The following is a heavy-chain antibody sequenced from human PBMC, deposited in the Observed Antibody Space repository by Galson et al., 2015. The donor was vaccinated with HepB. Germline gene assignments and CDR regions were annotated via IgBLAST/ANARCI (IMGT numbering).Heavy chain of an antibody. CDR3: VKDLCPSGWTDFHY. CDR2: VSANGDDT. J-gene: IGHJ4*02. V-gene: IGHV3-64D*06. D-gene: IGHD6-19*01. Sequence: SLRLSCAVSGFSFNTYAMHWVRQAPGKGLEYVSTVSANGDDTYYADSVKGRFTISRDNSKNTLYLQMTTLGAEDTAIYYCVKDLCPSGWTDFHYWGQGALVTVSS. CDR1: GFSFNTYA.